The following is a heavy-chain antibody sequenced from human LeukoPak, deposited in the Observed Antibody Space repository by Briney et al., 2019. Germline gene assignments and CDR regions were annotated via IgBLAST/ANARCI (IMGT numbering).Heavy chain of an antibody. CDR2: IIPIFGTA. CDR1: GGTFSSYA. CDR3: ARGQGCSGGSCYHNYYGMDV. Sequence: ASVKVSCKASGGTFSSYAISWVRQAPGQGLEWMGGIIPIFGTANYAQKFQGRVTITADESTSTAYMELSRLRSDDTAVYYCARGQGCSGGSCYHNYYGMDVWGQGATVTVSS. D-gene: IGHD2-15*01. J-gene: IGHJ6*02. V-gene: IGHV1-69*13.